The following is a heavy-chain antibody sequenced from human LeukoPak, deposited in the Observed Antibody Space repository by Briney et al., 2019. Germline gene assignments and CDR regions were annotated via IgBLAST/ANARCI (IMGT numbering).Heavy chain of an antibody. V-gene: IGHV1-18*01. CDR3: ARSRVRGSPHPNAFDI. D-gene: IGHD3-10*01. Sequence: ASVKVSCKASGDSIRSYGITWVRQAPGQGLELMGWISDYDGNTNYAQNVQGRVTMTTDTSTSTAYMELRSLRSDDTAVYYCARSRVRGSPHPNAFDIWGQGTKVTVSS. CDR2: ISDYDGNT. J-gene: IGHJ3*02. CDR1: GDSIRSYG.